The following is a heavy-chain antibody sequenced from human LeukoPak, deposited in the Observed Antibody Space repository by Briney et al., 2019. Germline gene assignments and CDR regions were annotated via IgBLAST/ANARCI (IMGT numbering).Heavy chain of an antibody. CDR1: GGSIGSGDYY. J-gene: IGHJ6*04. V-gene: IGHV4-30-4*01. CDR2: IYYSGST. D-gene: IGHD6-13*01. Sequence: SETLSLTCTVSGGSIGSGDYYWSWIRQPPGKGLEWIGYIYYSGSTYYNPSLKSRVTISVDTSKNQFSLKLSSVTAADTAVYYCARGGVAAAGKVRYGMDVWGKGTTVTVSS. CDR3: ARGGVAAAGKVRYGMDV.